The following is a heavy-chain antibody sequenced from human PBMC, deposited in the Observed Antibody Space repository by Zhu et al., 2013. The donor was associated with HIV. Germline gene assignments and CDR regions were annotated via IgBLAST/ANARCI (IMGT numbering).Heavy chain of an antibody. CDR2: INTNNGNT. CDR3: VRAVRSIDV. CDR1: GYIFINYG. V-gene: IGHV1-18*01. Sequence: QVQLVQSGAELKEPGASVKVSCKASGYIFINYGITWVRQAPGQGLEWMGYINTNNGNTDYAQKFQGRVTMTADTLTTTAHMELRSLRSDDTAVYFCVRAVRSIDVWGQGTTVTVS. D-gene: IGHD6-6*01. J-gene: IGHJ6*02.